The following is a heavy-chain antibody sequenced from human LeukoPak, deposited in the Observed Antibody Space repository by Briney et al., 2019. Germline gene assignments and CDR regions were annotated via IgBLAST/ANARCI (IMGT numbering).Heavy chain of an antibody. V-gene: IGHV1-69*06. CDR2: IIPIFGTA. Sequence: SVKVSCKASGGTFSSYAISWVRQAPGQGLEWMGGIIPIFGTANYAQKFQGRVTITADKSTSTAYMELSSLRSEDTAVYYCARDGYNYEARDYYYYMDVRGKGTTVTVSS. CDR1: GGTFSSYA. CDR3: ARDGYNYEARDYYYYMDV. J-gene: IGHJ6*03. D-gene: IGHD5-24*01.